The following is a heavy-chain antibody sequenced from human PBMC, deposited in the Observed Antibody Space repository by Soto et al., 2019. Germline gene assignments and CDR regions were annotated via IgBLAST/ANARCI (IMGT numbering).Heavy chain of an antibody. CDR2: VNPDSGGT. CDR1: GYTFTGHY. V-gene: IGHV1-2*04. Sequence: QVQLVQSGAEVKKPGASVKVSCKASGYTFTGHYMHWVRQAPGQGLEWMGWVNPDSGGTVYAQKFQGWVTITRDTSISTAYMELSSLKSDDTAVYYCARVAAGTTTLSLDYFQYWGQGTLVTVSS. J-gene: IGHJ4*02. CDR3: ARVAAGTTTLSLDYFQY. D-gene: IGHD3-16*01.